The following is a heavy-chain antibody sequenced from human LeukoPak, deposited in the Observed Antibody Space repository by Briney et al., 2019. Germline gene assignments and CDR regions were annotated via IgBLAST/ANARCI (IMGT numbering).Heavy chain of an antibody. CDR2: ISSSSSYI. V-gene: IGHV3-21*01. CDR1: GFTFSSYS. D-gene: IGHD5-12*01. CDR3: ARDAGNSGYDLLDY. J-gene: IGHJ4*02. Sequence: PGGSLRLSCAASGFTFSSYSMSWVRRAPGKGLEWVSSISSSSSYIYYADSVKGRFTISRDNAKNSLYLQMDSLRAEDTAVYYCARDAGNSGYDLLDYWGQGTLVTVS.